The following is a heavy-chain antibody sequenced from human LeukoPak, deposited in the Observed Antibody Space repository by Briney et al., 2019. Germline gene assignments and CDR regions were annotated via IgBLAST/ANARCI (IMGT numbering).Heavy chain of an antibody. V-gene: IGHV1-69*04. CDR1: GGTFSSYA. Sequence: GASAKVSCKASGGTFSSYAICWVRQAPGQGLEWMGRIIPILGIANYAQKFQGRVTITADKSTSTAYMELSSLRPEDTAVYYCARESGGDFYYYYGMDVWGQGTTVTVSS. J-gene: IGHJ6*02. CDR2: IIPILGIA. CDR3: ARESGGDFYYYYGMDV. D-gene: IGHD2-21*02.